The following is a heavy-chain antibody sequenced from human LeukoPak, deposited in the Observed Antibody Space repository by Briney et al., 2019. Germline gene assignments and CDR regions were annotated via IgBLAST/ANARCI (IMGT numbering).Heavy chain of an antibody. CDR3: TTQRSRITMVRGVIRSDH. CDR2: ISSSGSAI. J-gene: IGHJ4*02. V-gene: IGHV3-48*03. Sequence: PGGSLRLSCAASGFTFSNFEMTWVRQAPEKGLELVSYISSSGSAIYYGDSVKGRFTISRDDSKNTLYLQMNSLKTEDTAVYYCTTQRSRITMVRGVIRSDHWGQGTLVTVSS. CDR1: GFTFSNFE. D-gene: IGHD3-10*01.